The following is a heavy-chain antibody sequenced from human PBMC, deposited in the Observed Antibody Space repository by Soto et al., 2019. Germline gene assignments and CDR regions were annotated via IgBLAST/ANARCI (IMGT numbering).Heavy chain of an antibody. V-gene: IGHV3-11*05. Sequence: QVQLVESGGGLVKPGGSLRLSCAASGFSFSDYYMTWIRQAPGKGLEWVSYIHTSSSYTNYADSVKGRFTISRDNAKNSLYLQMNSLRAEDTAVYYCARAHYYDNYAYHFDYWGQGTLVTVSS. CDR1: GFSFSDYY. CDR2: IHTSSSYT. CDR3: ARAHYYDNYAYHFDY. J-gene: IGHJ4*02. D-gene: IGHD3-16*01.